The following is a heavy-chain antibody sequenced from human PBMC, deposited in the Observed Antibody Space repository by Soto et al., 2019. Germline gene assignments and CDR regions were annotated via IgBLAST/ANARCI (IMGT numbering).Heavy chain of an antibody. V-gene: IGHV3-23*01. CDR3: AKGGLNYFDY. CDR1: GLTFSSYD. D-gene: IGHD2-21*01. CDR2: VSADGGRT. Sequence: GGSLRLSCAASGLTFSSYDMRWVRQTPGRGLEWVSTVSADGGRTYYVDSVKGRFTTSRDNSKSTLYLQMNSLRVEDTAVYFCAKGGLNYFDYWGQGTQVTVSS. J-gene: IGHJ4*02.